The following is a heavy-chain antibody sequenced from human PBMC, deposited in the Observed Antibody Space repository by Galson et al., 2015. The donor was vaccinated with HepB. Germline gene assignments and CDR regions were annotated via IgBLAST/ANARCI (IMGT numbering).Heavy chain of an antibody. CDR2: ITGSSST. V-gene: IGHV3-21*01. Sequence: SLRLSCAASGFSFSTYTMKWVRQAPGKGLEWVSSITGSSSTYYADPVKGRFTIARDNTKNSLFLQLNSLRADDTGVYYCARFCNSTFNLDYWGQGTLVTVSS. CDR1: GFSFSTYT. CDR3: ARFCNSTFNLDY. D-gene: IGHD2/OR15-2a*01. J-gene: IGHJ4*02.